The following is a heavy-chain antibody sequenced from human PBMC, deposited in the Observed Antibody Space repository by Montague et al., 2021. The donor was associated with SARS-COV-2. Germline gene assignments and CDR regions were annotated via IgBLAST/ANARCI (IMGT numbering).Heavy chain of an antibody. CDR1: GGSISSSNYY. D-gene: IGHD3-10*01. V-gene: IGHV4-39*07. CDR3: ARDDIVLQGVTKGMDV. J-gene: IGHJ6*02. CDR2: MYYSGST. Sequence: SETLSLTCTVSGGSISSSNYYWGWIRQPPGMVLEWIGNMYYSGSTYYNPSLKSRVTISIDTSKNQFSLKLSSVTAADTAVYYCARDDIVLQGVTKGMDVWGQGTTVTVSS.